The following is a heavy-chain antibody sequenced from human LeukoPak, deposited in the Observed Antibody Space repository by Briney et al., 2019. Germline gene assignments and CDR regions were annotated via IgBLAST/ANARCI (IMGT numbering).Heavy chain of an antibody. V-gene: IGHV3-23*01. CDR3: AELGITMIGGV. D-gene: IGHD3-10*02. CDR2: ISSRGVRT. J-gene: IGHJ6*04. Sequence: GGSLRLSCAASGFTFINYAMSWVRQAPGKGLEWVSGISSRGVRTYYADSVKGRFTISRDNSENSLYLQMNSLRAEDTAVYYCAELGITMIGGVWGKGTTVTISS. CDR1: GFTFINYA.